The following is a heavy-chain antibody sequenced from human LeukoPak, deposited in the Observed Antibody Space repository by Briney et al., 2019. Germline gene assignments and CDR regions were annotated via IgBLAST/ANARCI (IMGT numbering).Heavy chain of an antibody. CDR2: IKEDGSEK. J-gene: IGHJ4*02. CDR3: ARLNWSYADY. CDR1: GFTFSHHW. V-gene: IGHV3-7*01. D-gene: IGHD1-26*01. Sequence: GGSLRLSCTASGFTFSHHWMTWVRQAPGKGLEWVANIKEDGSEKDYVDSVKGRFTISRDNGKNSLYLQMNSLRGEDTAVYYCARLNWSYADYWGQGTLVTVS.